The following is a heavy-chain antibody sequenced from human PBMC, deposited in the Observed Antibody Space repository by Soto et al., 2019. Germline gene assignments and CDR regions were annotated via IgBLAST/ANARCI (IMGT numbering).Heavy chain of an antibody. Sequence: EVQVLESGGGLVQPGGSLRLSCVVSGFTFNKSAMSWVRQAPGEGLEWVSAMSGRGGSTYYADSVKGRFTLSRDISKNTLFLQMSGLRAEDTAVYYCATEHGDYYLLDVWGQGTTVTVSS. CDR2: MSGRGGST. V-gene: IGHV3-23*01. CDR1: GFTFNKSA. CDR3: ATEHGDYYLLDV. J-gene: IGHJ6*02.